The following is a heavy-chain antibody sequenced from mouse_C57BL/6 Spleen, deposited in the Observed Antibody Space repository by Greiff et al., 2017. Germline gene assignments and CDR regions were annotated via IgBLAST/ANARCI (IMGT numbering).Heavy chain of an antibody. CDR1: GYAFSSYW. CDR3: AIYYDHGEFAY. Sequence: VQLQESGAELVKPGASVKISCKASGYAFSSYWMNWVKQRPGKGLEWIGQIYPGDGDTNYTGKFKGKATLTADKSSSTAYMQLSSQTSEDSAVFFVAIYYDHGEFAYWGKGTLVTVSA. J-gene: IGHJ3*01. CDR2: IYPGDGDT. D-gene: IGHD2-4*01. V-gene: IGHV1-80*01.